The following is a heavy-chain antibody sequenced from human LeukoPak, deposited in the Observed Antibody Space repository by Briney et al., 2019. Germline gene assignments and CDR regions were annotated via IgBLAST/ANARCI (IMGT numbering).Heavy chain of an antibody. Sequence: PGRSLRLSCKTSGFTFDDFAMHWVRQAPGKGLEWLAVVSAHGLDKFYASSVRGRFTISKDTSKNTLSLQMNSLRSDGSGVYYCARAFTPGIRKALWIGDALWDQGTLVTVSS. CDR3: ARAFTPGIRKALWIGDAL. CDR2: VSAHGLDK. V-gene: IGHV3-30*04. D-gene: IGHD3-10*01. J-gene: IGHJ4*02. CDR1: GFTFDDFA.